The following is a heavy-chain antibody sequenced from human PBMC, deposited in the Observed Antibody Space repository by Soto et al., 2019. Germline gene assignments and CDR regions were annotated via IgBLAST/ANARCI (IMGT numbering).Heavy chain of an antibody. CDR3: AREGTAAAGHSYYYHGMDV. J-gene: IGHJ6*02. V-gene: IGHV3-48*03. Sequence: GGSLRLSCAASGFTFSSYEMNWVRQAPGKGLEWVSYISSSGSTIYYADSVKGRFTISRDNAKNSLYLQMNSLRAEDTAVYYCAREGTAAAGHSYYYHGMDVWGQGTTVTVSS. CDR1: GFTFSSYE. CDR2: ISSSGSTI. D-gene: IGHD6-13*01.